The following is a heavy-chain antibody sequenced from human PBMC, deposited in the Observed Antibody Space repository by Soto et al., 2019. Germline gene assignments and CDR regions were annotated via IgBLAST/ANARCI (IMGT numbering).Heavy chain of an antibody. D-gene: IGHD3-22*01. CDR3: AKDLKGITMIVVVPNNYYYYGMDV. V-gene: IGHV3-23*01. CDR2: ISGSGGST. Sequence: GSLRLSCAASGFTFSSYAMSWVRQAPGKGLEWVSAISGSGGSTYYADSVKGRFTISRDNSKNTLYLQMNSLRAEDTAVYYCAKDLKGITMIVVVPNNYYYYGMDVWGQGTTVTVSS. CDR1: GFTFSSYA. J-gene: IGHJ6*02.